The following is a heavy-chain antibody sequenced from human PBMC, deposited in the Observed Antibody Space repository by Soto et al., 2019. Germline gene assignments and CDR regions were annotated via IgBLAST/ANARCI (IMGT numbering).Heavy chain of an antibody. Sequence: EVQLLESGGDLVQPGVSRRLSCAASGFTFNNYAMSWVRQAPGKGLEWVSAISSSGYSTYYADSVKGRFTISRDNSKNTVYLQMNNLRAEDTAVYNCAKGSVVVAAKVDSWGQGTLVTVSS. CDR3: AKGSVVVAAKVDS. CDR2: ISSSGYST. J-gene: IGHJ4*02. V-gene: IGHV3-23*01. D-gene: IGHD2-21*02. CDR1: GFTFNNYA.